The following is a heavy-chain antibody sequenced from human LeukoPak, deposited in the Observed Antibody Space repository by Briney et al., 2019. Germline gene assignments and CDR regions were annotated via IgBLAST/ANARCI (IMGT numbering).Heavy chain of an antibody. D-gene: IGHD5-12*01. CDR2: ISAYNGNT. Sequence: ASVKVSCKASGYTFTSYGISWVRQAPGQGLEWMAWISAYNGNTDYTQKLQGRVTTTTDTSTSTAYMELRSLRSDTTAVNYCARDGGYDARLDYWGQGTLVTVSS. CDR3: ARDGGYDARLDY. CDR1: GYTFTSYG. J-gene: IGHJ4*02. V-gene: IGHV1-18*01.